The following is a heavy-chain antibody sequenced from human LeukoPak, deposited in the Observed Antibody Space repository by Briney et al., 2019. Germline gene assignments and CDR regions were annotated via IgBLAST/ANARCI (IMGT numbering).Heavy chain of an antibody. D-gene: IGHD6-13*01. CDR2: IYYTGST. CDR1: GGSISSSSYY. J-gene: IGHJ5*02. Sequence: SETLSLTCTVSGGSISSSSYYWGWIRQPPGKGLEWIGSIYYTGSTYYNPSLKSRVTISVDTSKNQFSLKLISITAADRAMYYCAIYSTTGNWFDPWGQGTLVTVSS. V-gene: IGHV4-39*01. CDR3: AIYSTTGNWFDP.